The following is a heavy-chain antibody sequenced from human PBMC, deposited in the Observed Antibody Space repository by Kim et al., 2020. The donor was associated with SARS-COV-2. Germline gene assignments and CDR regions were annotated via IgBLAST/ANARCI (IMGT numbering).Heavy chain of an antibody. V-gene: IGHV1-58*01. Sequence: SVKVSCKASGFTFTSSAVQWVRQARGQRLEWIGWIVVGSGNTNYAQKFQERVTITRDMSTSTAYMELSSLRSEDTAVYYCAAGRYFDWSYYYYGMDVWGQGTTVTVSS. CDR3: AAGRYFDWSYYYYGMDV. D-gene: IGHD3-9*01. J-gene: IGHJ6*02. CDR1: GFTFTSSA. CDR2: IVVGSGNT.